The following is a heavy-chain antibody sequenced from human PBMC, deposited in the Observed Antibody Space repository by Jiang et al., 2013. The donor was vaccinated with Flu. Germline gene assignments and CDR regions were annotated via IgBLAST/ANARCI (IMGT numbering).Heavy chain of an antibody. CDR3: ARGVVPTADSYYGMDV. CDR2: TYYRSKWYN. J-gene: IGHJ6*02. Sequence: QTLSLTCAISGDSVSSNRAAWNWIRQSPSRGLEWLGRTYYRSKWYNGYAVSVRSRITINPDTSKNQFSLQLNSVAPEDTAVYYCARGVVPTADSYYGMDVWGQGTTVTVSS. D-gene: IGHD2-2*01. CDR1: GDSVSSNRAA. V-gene: IGHV6-1*01.